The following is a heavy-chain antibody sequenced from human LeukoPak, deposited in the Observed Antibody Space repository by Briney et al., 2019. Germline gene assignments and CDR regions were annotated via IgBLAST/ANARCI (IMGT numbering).Heavy chain of an antibody. D-gene: IGHD6-19*01. CDR3: AKTGRPNNSGWYRWFDP. V-gene: IGHV4-4*09. Sequence: SDTLSLTGTVSGDSISTYYWSWIRQPPGKGLEWIGCICNSGGTNYNPSLKSRVTISVDTSKNQFSLNLSSVTAADTAVYYCAKTGRPNNSGWYRWFDPWGQGTLVTVSS. CDR2: ICNSGGT. J-gene: IGHJ5*02. CDR1: GDSISTYY.